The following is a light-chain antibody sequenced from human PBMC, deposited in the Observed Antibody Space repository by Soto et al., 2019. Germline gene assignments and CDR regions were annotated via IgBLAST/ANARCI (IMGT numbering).Light chain of an antibody. CDR1: SGHSSYI. CDR2: LEGSGSY. CDR3: ETWDSGTQV. Sequence: QSVLTQSSSASASLGSSVKLTCTLSSGHSSYIIAWHQQQPGKAPRYLMKLEGSGSYNKGSGVPDRFSGSSSGADRYLTISNLQFEDEADYYCETWDSGTQVFGGGTKLTVL. V-gene: IGLV4-60*02. J-gene: IGLJ2*01.